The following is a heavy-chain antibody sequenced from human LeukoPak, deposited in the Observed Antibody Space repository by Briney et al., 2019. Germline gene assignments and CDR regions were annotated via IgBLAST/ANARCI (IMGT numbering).Heavy chain of an antibody. CDR3: ARAPVPGRSFDY. Sequence: PAGGSLRLSCAASGFTFSSYSMNWVRQAPGKGLEWVAVISYDGSNKYYADSVKGRFTISRDNSKNTLYLQMNSLRAEDTAVYYCARAPVPGRSFDYWGQGTLVTVSS. V-gene: IGHV3-30*03. CDR2: ISYDGSNK. J-gene: IGHJ4*02. CDR1: GFTFSSYS.